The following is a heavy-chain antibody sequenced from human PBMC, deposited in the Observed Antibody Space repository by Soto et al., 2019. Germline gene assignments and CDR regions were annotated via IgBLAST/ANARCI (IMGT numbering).Heavy chain of an antibody. CDR2: ISAYNGNT. J-gene: IGHJ4*02. D-gene: IGHD3-22*01. Sequence: GASVKVSCKASGYTFTSYGISWVRQAPGQGLEWMGWISAYNGNTNYAQKLQGRVTMTTDTSTSTAYMELRSLRSDDTAVYYCARDPPGIPYYYDSSGGHFDYWGQGTLVTVSS. CDR3: ARDPPGIPYYYDSSGGHFDY. V-gene: IGHV1-18*01. CDR1: GYTFTSYG.